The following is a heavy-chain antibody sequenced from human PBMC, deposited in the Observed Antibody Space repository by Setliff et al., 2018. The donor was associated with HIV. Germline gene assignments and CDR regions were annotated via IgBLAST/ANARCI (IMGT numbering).Heavy chain of an antibody. D-gene: IGHD1-26*01. CDR3: VRGDVAFLGVLSPLAV. Sequence: GGSLRLSCVASGFTFSDYAMHWVRQAPGKGLEWVALLSFDEQNMYYTDSVKGRFTISRDISKNTVYLQMNSLRPEDTAVYFCVRGDVAFLGVLSPLAVWGQGTMVTVSS. CDR1: GFTFSDYA. CDR2: LSFDEQNM. V-gene: IGHV3-30*04. J-gene: IGHJ3*01.